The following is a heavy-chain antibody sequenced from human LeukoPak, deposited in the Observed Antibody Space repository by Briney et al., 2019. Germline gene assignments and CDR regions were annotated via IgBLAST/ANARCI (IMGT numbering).Heavy chain of an antibody. CDR1: GYTFTSYA. CDR3: ARGKHSGSYWAEGAFDI. Sequence: ASVKVSCKASGYTFTSYAMHWVRQAPGQRLEWMGWINAGNGNTKYSQKFQGRVTIARDTSASTAYMELSSLRSEDTAVYYCARGKHSGSYWAEGAFDIWGQGTMVTVPS. J-gene: IGHJ3*02. V-gene: IGHV1-3*01. D-gene: IGHD1-26*01. CDR2: INAGNGNT.